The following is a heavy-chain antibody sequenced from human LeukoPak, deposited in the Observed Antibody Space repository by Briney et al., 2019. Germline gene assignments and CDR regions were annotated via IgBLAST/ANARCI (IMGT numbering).Heavy chain of an antibody. Sequence: SQTLSLTCAISGDSVSSNSAAWNWIRQSPSRGLEWLGRTYYRSKWYNGYAVSVKSRITINPDTSKNQFSLQLNSVTPEDTAVYYCATGSISWYGFDYWGQGTLVTVSS. CDR3: ATGSISWYGFDY. J-gene: IGHJ4*02. D-gene: IGHD6-13*01. CDR1: GDSVSSNSAA. V-gene: IGHV6-1*01. CDR2: TYYRSKWYN.